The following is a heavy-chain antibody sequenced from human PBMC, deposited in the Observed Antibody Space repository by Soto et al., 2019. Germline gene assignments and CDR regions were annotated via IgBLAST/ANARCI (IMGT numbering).Heavy chain of an antibody. CDR2: ISSSSSYI. D-gene: IGHD1-26*01. J-gene: IGHJ4*02. CDR1: GFTFSSYS. CDR3: ASSLATRGPY. Sequence: PGGSLRLSCAASGFTFSSYSMNWVRQAPGKGLGWVSSISSSSSYIYYADSVKGRFTISRDNAKNSLYLQMNSLRAEDTAVYYCASSLATRGPYWGQGTLVTVSS. V-gene: IGHV3-21*01.